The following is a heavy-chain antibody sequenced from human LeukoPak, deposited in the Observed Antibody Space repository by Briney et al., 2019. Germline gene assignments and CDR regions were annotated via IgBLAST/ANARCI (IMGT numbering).Heavy chain of an antibody. V-gene: IGHV3-48*02. J-gene: IGHJ4*02. CDR1: GFTFSSCS. CDR3: ARDPRALVPDAPWNFDS. CDR2: ISSASSTI. D-gene: IGHD2-2*01. Sequence: PGGSLRLSCAASGFTFSSCSMNWVRQAPGKGLEWVSYISSASSTIYYADSVKGRFTISRDNAKNSLYLQMNSLRDEDTAVYFCARDPRALVPDAPWNFDSWGQGTLVTVPS.